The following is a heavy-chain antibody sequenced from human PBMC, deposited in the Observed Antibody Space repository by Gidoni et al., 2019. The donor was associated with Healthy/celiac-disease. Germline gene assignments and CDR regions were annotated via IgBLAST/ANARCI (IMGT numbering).Heavy chain of an antibody. CDR2: IKSKTDGGTT. V-gene: IGHV3-15*01. CDR3: TTDLIEYSSSSEFDY. J-gene: IGHJ4*02. D-gene: IGHD6-6*01. Sequence: EVQLVEAGGGLVKPGGSLRLSCAASGFTFSNAWMSWVRKAPGKGLEWVGRIKSKTDGGTTDYAAPVKGRFTISRDDSKNTLYLQMNSLKTEDTAVYYCTTDLIEYSSSSEFDYWGQGTLVTVSS. CDR1: GFTFSNAW.